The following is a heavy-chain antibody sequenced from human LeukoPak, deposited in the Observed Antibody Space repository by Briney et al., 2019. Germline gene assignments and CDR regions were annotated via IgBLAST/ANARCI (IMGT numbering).Heavy chain of an antibody. Sequence: GASVKVSCKASGYTFTSYDINWVRQAPGQGLEWMGWINPNSGGTNYAQKFQGRVTMTRDTSISTAYMELSRLRSDDTAVYYCARAIIVVVPAASLYSDYWGQGTLVTVSS. CDR1: GYTFTSYD. CDR3: ARAIIVVVPAASLYSDY. V-gene: IGHV1-2*02. J-gene: IGHJ4*02. D-gene: IGHD2-2*01. CDR2: INPNSGGT.